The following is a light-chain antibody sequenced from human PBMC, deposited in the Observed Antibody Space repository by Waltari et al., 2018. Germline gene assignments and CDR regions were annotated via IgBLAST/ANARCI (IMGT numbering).Light chain of an antibody. Sequence: QCALTQPASVSGSPGQSITISCTGTSSDVGSYNLVSWYQQPPGNAPKLMIYEASKRPSVVSNRFSGSKSGNTASLTISGLQAEDEADYYCSSYAGNCNLVVFGGGTKLTVL. CDR1: SSDVGSYNL. CDR3: SSYAGNCNLVV. J-gene: IGLJ2*01. V-gene: IGLV2-23*01. CDR2: EAS.